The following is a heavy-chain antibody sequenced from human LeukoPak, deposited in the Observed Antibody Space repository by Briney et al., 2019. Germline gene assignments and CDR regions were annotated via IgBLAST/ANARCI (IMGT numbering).Heavy chain of an antibody. CDR3: ARVGKNGWDFDH. Sequence: PGGSLRLSCAASGFTFSAYWMTWVRQAPGKGLEWLANISEGANVKFYVDSVKDRFIISRDNTKNSLYLQMSILRAEDTALYYCARVGKNGWDFDHWGQGTLVTVSS. CDR1: GFTFSAYW. J-gene: IGHJ4*02. CDR2: ISEGANVK. D-gene: IGHD6-19*01. V-gene: IGHV3-7*01.